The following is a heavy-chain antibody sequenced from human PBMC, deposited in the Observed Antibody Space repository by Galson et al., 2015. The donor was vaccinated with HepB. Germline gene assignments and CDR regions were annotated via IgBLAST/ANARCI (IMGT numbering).Heavy chain of an antibody. V-gene: IGHV1-18*01. Sequence: SVKVSCKASGYTFNRYGITWVRQAPGQGLEWMGWISVYNGNTNYAQKFQGRVTMTADTFTSTVYMDLRSLRSDDTAMYYCARYYDILTGHRHLDYWGQGTLATVSS. D-gene: IGHD3-9*01. CDR1: GYTFNRYG. J-gene: IGHJ4*02. CDR3: ARYYDILTGHRHLDY. CDR2: ISVYNGNT.